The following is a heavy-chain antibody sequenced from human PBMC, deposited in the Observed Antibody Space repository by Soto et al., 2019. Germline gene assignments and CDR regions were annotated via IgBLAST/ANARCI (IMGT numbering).Heavy chain of an antibody. J-gene: IGHJ4*02. V-gene: IGHV4-31*03. CDR2: IYYSGST. CDR3: ASGLSVTLFEN. D-gene: IGHD4-17*01. Sequence: QVQLQESGPRLVKPSQTLSLTCTVSAGSISTGGYYWTWIRQHPGKGLAWIGYIYYSGSTYYNPSPKSRVTISVDTCKNQLSLKLSSGTAAGTAVYDCASGLSVTLFENWGQGTRVTVSS. CDR1: AGSISTGGYY.